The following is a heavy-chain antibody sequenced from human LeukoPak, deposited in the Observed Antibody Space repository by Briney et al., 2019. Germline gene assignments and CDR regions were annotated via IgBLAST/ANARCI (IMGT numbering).Heavy chain of an antibody. D-gene: IGHD3-10*01. V-gene: IGHV4-31*03. J-gene: IGHJ4*02. CDR2: IYYSGST. Sequence: TLSLTCTVSGDSINSLDLWSWIRQHPGKGLEWIGYIYYSGSTYYNPSLKSRVTISVDTSKNQFSLKLSSVTAADTAVYYCARARGQIDYWGQGTLVTVSS. CDR3: ARARGQIDY. CDR1: GDSINSLDL.